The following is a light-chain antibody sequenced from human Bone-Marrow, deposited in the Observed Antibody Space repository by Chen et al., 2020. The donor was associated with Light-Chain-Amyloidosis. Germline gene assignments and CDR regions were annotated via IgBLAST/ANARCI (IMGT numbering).Light chain of an antibody. J-gene: IGLJ2*01. CDR2: RDT. V-gene: IGLV3-25*03. Sequence: SYELTQPPSVSVSPGQTARITCSGDDLPTKYAYCYQQKPGQATVLVIHRDTERPSGISERFSGSSSGTTATLTISGVQAEDEADYHCQSADSSGTYEVIFGGGTKLTGL. CDR3: QSADSSGTYEVI. CDR1: DLPTKY.